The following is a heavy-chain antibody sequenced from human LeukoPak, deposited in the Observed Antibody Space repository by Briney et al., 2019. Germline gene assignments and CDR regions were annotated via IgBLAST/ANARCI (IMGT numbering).Heavy chain of an antibody. Sequence: SETLSLTCTVSGYSISSGYYWGWIRQPPGKGLEWIGSIYHSGSTYYNPSLKSRVTISVDTSKNQFSLKLSSVTAADTAVYYCARHGAWGSGSSYRYNWFDPWGQGTLVTVSS. J-gene: IGHJ5*02. CDR2: IYHSGST. CDR1: GYSISSGYY. V-gene: IGHV4-38-2*02. CDR3: ARHGAWGSGSSYRYNWFDP. D-gene: IGHD3-10*01.